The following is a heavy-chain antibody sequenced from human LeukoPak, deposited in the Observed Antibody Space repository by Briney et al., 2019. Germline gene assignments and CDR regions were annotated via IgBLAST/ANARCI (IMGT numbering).Heavy chain of an antibody. D-gene: IGHD5-18*01. CDR1: GGSISGYY. J-gene: IGHJ4*02. V-gene: IGHV4-59*01. CDR3: ARADGYSYGRFDY. CDR2: IYYSGST. Sequence: SETLSLTCTVSGGSISGYYWSWIRQPPGKGLEWIGYIYYSGSTNYNPPLKSRVTISVDTSKNQFSLKLSSVTAADTAVYYCARADGYSYGRFDYWGPGTLVTVSS.